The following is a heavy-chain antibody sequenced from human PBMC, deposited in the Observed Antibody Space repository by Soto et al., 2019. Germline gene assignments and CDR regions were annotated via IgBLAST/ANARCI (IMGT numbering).Heavy chain of an antibody. CDR2: ISGSGGST. CDR1: GFTFSTYD. V-gene: IGHV3-23*01. Sequence: PGGSLRLSCAASGFTFSTYDMSWVRQAPGKGLEWVSTISGSGGSTYYADSVKGRFTISRDNSKNTLYLQMNSLRAEDTAVYYCAKGDYDFWSGNPPPYGMDVWGQGTTVTVSS. J-gene: IGHJ6*02. D-gene: IGHD3-3*01. CDR3: AKGDYDFWSGNPPPYGMDV.